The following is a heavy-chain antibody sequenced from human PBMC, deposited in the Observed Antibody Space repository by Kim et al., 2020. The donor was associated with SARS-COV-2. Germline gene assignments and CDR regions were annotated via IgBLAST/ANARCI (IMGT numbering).Heavy chain of an antibody. CDR2: ISWNSGNI. J-gene: IGHJ4*02. Sequence: GGSLRLSCAASGFTFGDYAMHWVRQVPGKGLEWVSGISWNSGNIAYVDSVKGRFTISRDNAKNSLYLQMNSLRAEDTALYYCAKIQNRYDSSGYYFDYWGPGTLVTVSS. CDR1: GFTFGDYA. D-gene: IGHD3-22*01. CDR3: AKIQNRYDSSGYYFDY. V-gene: IGHV3-9*01.